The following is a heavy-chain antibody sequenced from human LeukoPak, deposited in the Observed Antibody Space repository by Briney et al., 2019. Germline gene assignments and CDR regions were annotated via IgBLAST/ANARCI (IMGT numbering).Heavy chain of an antibody. CDR2: IYYSGST. D-gene: IGHD6-19*01. V-gene: IGHV4-39*01. CDR1: GASVTSSSYY. Sequence: PSETLSLTCTVSGASVTSSSYYWGGIRQPPGKGLGWIGIIYYSGSTYYNPSLKSRVTISVDTSKNQFSLKLSSVTAADTAVYYCARSSRAVAGTLDYWGQGTLVTVSS. J-gene: IGHJ4*02. CDR3: ARSSRAVAGTLDY.